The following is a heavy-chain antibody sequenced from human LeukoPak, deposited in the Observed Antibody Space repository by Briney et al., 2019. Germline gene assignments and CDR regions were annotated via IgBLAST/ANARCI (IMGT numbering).Heavy chain of an antibody. J-gene: IGHJ4*02. CDR2: ISSSSSYI. V-gene: IGHV3-21*01. CDR1: GFAFSSYS. CDR3: ARDPDLIAAAGPLSYHDY. Sequence: PGGSLRLSCAASGFAFSSYSMNWVRQAPGKGLEWVSSISSSSSYIYYADSVKGRFTISRDNAKNSLYLQMNSLRAEDTAVYYCARDPDLIAAAGPLSYHDYWGQGTLVTVSS. D-gene: IGHD6-13*01.